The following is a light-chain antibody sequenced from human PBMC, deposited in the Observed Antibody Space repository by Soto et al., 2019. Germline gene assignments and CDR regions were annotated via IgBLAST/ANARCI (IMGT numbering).Light chain of an antibody. CDR3: CSYAGSSTFV. Sequence: QSVLTQPASVSGSPGQSITISCPGNSSVVGSYNLVSWYQQHPGNAPKLMIYEVNKRPSGVSNRFSGSKSGNTASLTISGLQAEDEADYYCCSYAGSSTFVFGTGTKVTVL. CDR2: EVN. J-gene: IGLJ1*01. CDR1: SSVVGSYNL. V-gene: IGLV2-23*02.